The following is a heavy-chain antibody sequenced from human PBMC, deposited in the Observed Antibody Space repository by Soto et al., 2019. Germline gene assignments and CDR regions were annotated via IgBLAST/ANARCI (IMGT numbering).Heavy chain of an antibody. CDR3: ASHSSGLPGLYYYGMDV. V-gene: IGHV3-66*04. CDR1: GFTVSSNY. D-gene: IGHD3-22*01. Sequence: GGSLRLSCAASGFTVSSNYMSWVRQAPGKGLEWVSVIYSGGSTYYADSVKGRFTISRDNSKNTLYLQMNSLRAEDTAVYYCASHSSGLPGLYYYGMDVWGQGTTVTVSS. CDR2: IYSGGST. J-gene: IGHJ6*02.